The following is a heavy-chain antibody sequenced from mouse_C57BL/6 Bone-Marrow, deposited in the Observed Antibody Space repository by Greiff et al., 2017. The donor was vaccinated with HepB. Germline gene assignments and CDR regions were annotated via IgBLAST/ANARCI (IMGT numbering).Heavy chain of an antibody. CDR2: IYPGDGDT. Sequence: QVQLQQSGPELVKPGASVKISCKASGYAFSSSWMNWVKQRPGKGLEWIGRIYPGDGDTNYNGKFKGKATLTADKSSSTAYMQLSSLTSEDSAVYFCAKIYYSNLYYAMDYWGQGTSVTVSS. J-gene: IGHJ4*01. CDR1: GYAFSSSW. CDR3: AKIYYSNLYYAMDY. D-gene: IGHD2-5*01. V-gene: IGHV1-82*01.